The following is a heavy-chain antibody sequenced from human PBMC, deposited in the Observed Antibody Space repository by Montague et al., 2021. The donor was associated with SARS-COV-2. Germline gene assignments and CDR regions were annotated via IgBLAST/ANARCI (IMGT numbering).Heavy chain of an antibody. V-gene: IGHV4-59*01. Sequence: SETLSLTCTVSGGSISSYYWSWIRHPPGTGLEWIGYIYYSGSTNXNPSLKSRVTTSVDTSKNQFSLELSSVTAADTAVYYCARGSGWMGNAFDIWGQGTMVTVSS. J-gene: IGHJ3*02. CDR1: GGSISSYY. D-gene: IGHD6-19*01. CDR2: IYYSGST. CDR3: ARGSGWMGNAFDI.